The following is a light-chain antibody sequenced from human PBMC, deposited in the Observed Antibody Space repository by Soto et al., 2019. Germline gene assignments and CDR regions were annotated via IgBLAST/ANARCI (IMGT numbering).Light chain of an antibody. CDR3: QQRSNLPYT. Sequence: EIALKQSPATLSLSPGERDTLSCRASQSVSSYLAWYQHRPGQAPRLLIYDASNRATGIPARFSGSGSGTDFTLTISSLEPEDFAVYYCQQRSNLPYTFGQGTNLEIK. J-gene: IGKJ2*01. V-gene: IGKV3-11*01. CDR1: QSVSSY. CDR2: DAS.